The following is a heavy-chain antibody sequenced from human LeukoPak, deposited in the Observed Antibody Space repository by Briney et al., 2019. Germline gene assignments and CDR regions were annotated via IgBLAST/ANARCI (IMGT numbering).Heavy chain of an antibody. D-gene: IGHD3-16*01. V-gene: IGHV3-7*01. J-gene: IGHJ3*01. CDR1: GFTFSSYA. CDR3: ARDFLHLGG. CDR2: IEKGGSEK. Sequence: GGSLRLSCAASGFTFSSYAMSWVRQAPGKGLEWVASIEKGGSEKNYVDSVKGRFTISRDNAKNSLYLQMNSLRAEDTAVYYCARDFLHLGGWGQGTMVTVSS.